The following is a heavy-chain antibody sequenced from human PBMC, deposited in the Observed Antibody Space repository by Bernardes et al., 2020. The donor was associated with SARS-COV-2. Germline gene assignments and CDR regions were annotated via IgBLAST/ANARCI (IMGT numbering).Heavy chain of an antibody. CDR2: IYSGGST. CDR3: ASPPYSSSWAYYGMDV. D-gene: IGHD6-13*01. J-gene: IGHJ6*02. V-gene: IGHV3-66*01. Sequence: GGSLRLSCAASGFTVSSNYMSWVRQAPGKGLEWVSVIYSGGSTYYADSVKGRFTISRDNSKNTLYLQMNSLRAEDTAVYYCASPPYSSSWAYYGMDVWGQGTTVTVSS. CDR1: GFTVSSNY.